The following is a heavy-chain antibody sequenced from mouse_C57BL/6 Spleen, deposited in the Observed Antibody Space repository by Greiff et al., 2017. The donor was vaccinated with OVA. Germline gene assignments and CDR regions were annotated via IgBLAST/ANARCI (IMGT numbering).Heavy chain of an antibody. Sequence: VQLQQPGAELVKPGASVKLSCKASGYTFTSYWMHWVKQRPGQGLEWIGMIHPNSGSTNYNEKFKSKATLTVDKSSSTAYMQLSSLTSEDSAVYYCARSPLYSNYEGGYAMDYWGQGTSVTVSS. CDR1: GYTFTSYW. J-gene: IGHJ4*01. V-gene: IGHV1-64*01. D-gene: IGHD2-5*01. CDR3: ARSPLYSNYEGGYAMDY. CDR2: IHPNSGST.